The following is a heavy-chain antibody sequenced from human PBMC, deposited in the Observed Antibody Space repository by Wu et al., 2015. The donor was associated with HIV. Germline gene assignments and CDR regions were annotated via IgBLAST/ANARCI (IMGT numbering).Heavy chain of an antibody. Sequence: QVQLVQSGTEVKEPRASVRVSCKASGYTFTANYLHWVRQAPGQGLEWMGILNPSSGSTGYAQNFQDRVIMTRDTATSTVYMDLRGLTSDDTAVYYCARVGSKGSGSGRTPSGAYDVWGPKGQRSSCLQ. CDR3: ARVGSKGSGSGRTPSGAYDV. D-gene: IGHD3-10*01. CDR2: LNPSSGST. J-gene: IGHJ3*01. CDR1: GYTFTANY. V-gene: IGHV1-46*01.